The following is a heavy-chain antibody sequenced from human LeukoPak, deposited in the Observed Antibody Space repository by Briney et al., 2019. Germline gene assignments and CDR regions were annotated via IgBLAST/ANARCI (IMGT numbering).Heavy chain of an antibody. CDR1: GFTFSSYS. J-gene: IGHJ4*02. CDR3: AKVPQYSGSYGQGS. D-gene: IGHD1-26*01. V-gene: IGHV3-21*01. Sequence: KPGGSLRLSCAASGFTFSSYSMSWVRQAPGKGLEWVSSISSSSSYIYYADSVKGRFTISRDNAKNSLYLQMNSLRAEDTAVYYCAKVPQYSGSYGQGSWGQGTLVTVSS. CDR2: ISSSSSYI.